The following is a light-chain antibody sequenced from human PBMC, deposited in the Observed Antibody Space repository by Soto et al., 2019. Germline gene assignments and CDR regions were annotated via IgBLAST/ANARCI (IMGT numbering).Light chain of an antibody. CDR2: DVT. CDR3: SSYTSSSSYV. V-gene: IGLV2-14*01. Sequence: QSVLNQPASVSGSPGQSITISCTGTSSVVGGYKYVSWYQQHPDKAPKLIIYDVTNRPSGISNRFSGSKSGNTASLTISGLQAEDEADYYCSSYTSSSSYVFGTGTKVTVL. J-gene: IGLJ1*01. CDR1: SSVVGGYKY.